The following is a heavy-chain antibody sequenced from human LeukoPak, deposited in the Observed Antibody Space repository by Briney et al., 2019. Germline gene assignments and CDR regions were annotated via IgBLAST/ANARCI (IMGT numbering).Heavy chain of an antibody. CDR2: IYTSGST. J-gene: IGHJ4*02. V-gene: IGHV4-4*07. D-gene: IGHD2-21*02. CDR3: ARHGSDAYCGGDCYTFDY. Sequence: SETLSLTCTVSGGSISSYYWSWIRQPAGKGLEWIGRIYTSGSTNYNPSLKSRVTMSVDTSKNQFSLKLSPVTAADTAVYYCARHGSDAYCGGDCYTFDYWGQGTLVTVSS. CDR1: GGSISSYY.